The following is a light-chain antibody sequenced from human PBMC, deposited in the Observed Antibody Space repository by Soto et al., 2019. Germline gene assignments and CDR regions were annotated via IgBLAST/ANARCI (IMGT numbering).Light chain of an antibody. CDR3: QQFEKWPFT. Sequence: EIVMTQSPGTLSVSLGERVTLSCRASQSVSRNLAWYQQRPGQVPRLLFYAASTRATDVPGTFSGSGSGTEFPLPISSLQSEDFAVYYCQQFEKWPFTFGQGTKLEIK. V-gene: IGKV3-15*01. J-gene: IGKJ2*01. CDR2: AAS. CDR1: QSVSRN.